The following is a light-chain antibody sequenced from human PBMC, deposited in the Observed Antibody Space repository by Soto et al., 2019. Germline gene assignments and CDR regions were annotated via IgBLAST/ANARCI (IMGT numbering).Light chain of an antibody. V-gene: IGKV3-15*01. J-gene: IGKJ2*01. CDR2: GAS. CDR3: QQYIDWPPYT. CDR1: QTVSRS. Sequence: EVVLPHSPATLSVSPGERATLSCRASQTVSRSLAWYQQKPGQAPRLLIYGASMRATGVPDRFSGSGSGTDFTLTISSLQSEDFAVYYGQQYIDWPPYTFGQGTKVESK.